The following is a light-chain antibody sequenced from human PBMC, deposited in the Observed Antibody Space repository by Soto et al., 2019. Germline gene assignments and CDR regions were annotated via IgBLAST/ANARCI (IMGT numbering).Light chain of an antibody. J-gene: IGLJ2*01. Sequence: QSVLTQPPSVSADPGQRVSISCSGGSSNIGKNSVSWYQQLPATAPKLLIYDDHQRPSGIPDRFSASKSGTSATLDITGLQPADEADYYCATWDLTLSAGVLFGGGTQLTVL. CDR2: DDH. CDR1: SSNIGKNS. CDR3: ATWDLTLSAGVL. V-gene: IGLV1-51*01.